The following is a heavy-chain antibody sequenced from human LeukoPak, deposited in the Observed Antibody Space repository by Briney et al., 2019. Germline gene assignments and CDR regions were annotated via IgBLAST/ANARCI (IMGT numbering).Heavy chain of an antibody. V-gene: IGHV1-8*01. CDR3: ARASYSSGWYRY. Sequence: ASVKVSCKASGYTFTNYDINWVRQATGQGLEWMGWMNPNSGNTGYAQKFQGRVTMTRNTSISTAYMELSSLRSEDTAVYYCARASYSSGWYRYWGQGTPVTVSS. D-gene: IGHD6-19*01. CDR1: GYTFTNYD. J-gene: IGHJ4*02. CDR2: MNPNSGNT.